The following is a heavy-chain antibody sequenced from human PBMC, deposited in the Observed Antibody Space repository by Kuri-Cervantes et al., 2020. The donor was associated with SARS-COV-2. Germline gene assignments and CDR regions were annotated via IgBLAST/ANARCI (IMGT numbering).Heavy chain of an antibody. V-gene: IGHV3-30-3*01. CDR3: TRPVAGSDGLWYFDL. CDR2: ISYDGSNK. D-gene: IGHD6-19*01. J-gene: IGHJ2*01. CDR1: GFTFSSYA. Sequence: GGSLRLSCAASGFTFSSYAMHWVRQAPGKGLEWVAVISYDGSNKYYADSVKGRFTISRDNSKNTLYLQMNSLKTEDTAVYYCTRPVAGSDGLWYFDLWGRGTLVTVSS.